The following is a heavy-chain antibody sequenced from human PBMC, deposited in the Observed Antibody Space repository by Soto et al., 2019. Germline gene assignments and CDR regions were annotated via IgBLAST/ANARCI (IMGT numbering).Heavy chain of an antibody. CDR3: ARLWDIVVVPAAKVSRAFDI. D-gene: IGHD2-2*01. J-gene: IGHJ3*02. CDR1: GDSVSSNSAA. Sequence: SQTLSLTCVISGDSVSSNSAAWNWIRQSPSRGLEWLGRTYYRSKWYNDYAVSVKSRITINPDTSKNQFSLQLNSVTPEDTAVYYCARLWDIVVVPAAKVSRAFDIWGQGTMVTVSS. CDR2: TYYRSKWYN. V-gene: IGHV6-1*01.